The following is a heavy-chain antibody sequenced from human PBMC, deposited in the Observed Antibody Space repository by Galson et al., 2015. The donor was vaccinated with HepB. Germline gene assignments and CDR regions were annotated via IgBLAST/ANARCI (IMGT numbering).Heavy chain of an antibody. CDR1: GFTFSSYG. CDR3: ARDKTIFGSWFDP. J-gene: IGHJ5*02. D-gene: IGHD3-3*01. Sequence: SLRLSCAASGFTFSSYGMNWVHQVPGKGLEWVAVIWNDGTKKYYGDSVKGRFTISRDNSENTLYLQMNSLRAEDTGLYYCARDKTIFGSWFDPWGQGTLVTVSS. CDR2: IWNDGTKK. V-gene: IGHV3-33*01.